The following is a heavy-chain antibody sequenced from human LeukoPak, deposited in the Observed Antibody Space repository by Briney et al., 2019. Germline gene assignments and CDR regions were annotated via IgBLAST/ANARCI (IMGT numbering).Heavy chain of an antibody. CDR2: IYTSEST. Sequence: SETLSLTCTVSGGSISSYYWNWIRQPAGKGLEWIGRIYTSESTSYNPSLKSRVTMSLDTSENQFSLKLNSVTAADTAVYYCARDPRNYYETSGYYFDYWGQGTLVTVSS. V-gene: IGHV4-4*07. CDR3: ARDPRNYYETSGYYFDY. CDR1: GGSISSYY. J-gene: IGHJ4*02. D-gene: IGHD3-22*01.